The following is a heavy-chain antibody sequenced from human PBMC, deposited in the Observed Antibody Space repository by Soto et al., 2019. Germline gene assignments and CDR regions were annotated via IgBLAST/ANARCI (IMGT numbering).Heavy chain of an antibody. D-gene: IGHD6-13*01. CDR3: ARDATTGYSSSNNGFDP. V-gene: IGHV4-31*03. CDR2: IYYSGST. Sequence: PSETLSLTCTVSGGSISSGGYYWSWIRQHPGKGLEWIGYIYYSGSTYYNPSLKSRVTISVDTSKNQFSLKLSSVTAADTAVYYCARDATTGYSSSNNGFDPWGQGTLVTVSS. CDR1: GGSISSGGYY. J-gene: IGHJ5*02.